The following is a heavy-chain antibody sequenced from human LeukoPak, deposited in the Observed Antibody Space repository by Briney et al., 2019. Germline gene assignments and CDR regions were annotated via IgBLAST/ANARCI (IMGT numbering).Heavy chain of an antibody. V-gene: IGHV3-21*01. CDR2: ISSSSYI. CDR3: ARDLGNDCSSTSCVG. J-gene: IGHJ4*02. D-gene: IGHD2-2*01. Sequence: KPGGSLRLSCAASGFTFSSYAMSWVRQAPGKGLEWVSSISSSSYIYYADSVKGRFTISRDNAKNSLYLQMNSLRAEDTAVYYCARDLGNDCSSTSCVGWGQGTLVTVSS. CDR1: GFTFSSYA.